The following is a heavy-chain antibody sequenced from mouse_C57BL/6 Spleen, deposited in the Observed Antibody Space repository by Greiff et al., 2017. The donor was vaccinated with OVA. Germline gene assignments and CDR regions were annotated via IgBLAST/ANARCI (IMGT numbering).Heavy chain of an antibody. Sequence: QVQLQQSGAELARPGASVKMSCKASGYTFTSYTMHWVKQRPGQGLEWIGYINPSSGYTKYNQKFKDKATLTADKSSRKAYMQLSSRTSEDSAVDDCARSGGAYAMDYWGQGTSVTVSS. CDR1: GYTFTSYT. V-gene: IGHV1-4*01. CDR3: ARSGGAYAMDY. J-gene: IGHJ4*01. D-gene: IGHD3-1*01. CDR2: INPSSGYT.